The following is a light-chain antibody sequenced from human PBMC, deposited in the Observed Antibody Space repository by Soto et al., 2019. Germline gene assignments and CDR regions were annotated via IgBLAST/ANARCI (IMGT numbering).Light chain of an antibody. V-gene: IGKV1-8*01. CDR2: AAS. CDR1: QGISSY. J-gene: IGKJ1*01. CDR3: QQYYSYLWT. Sequence: AIRMTQSPSSFSASTGDRVTITCRASQGISSYLAWYQQKPGKAPKLLIYAASTLQSGVPSRFSGSGSGTDFTLTISCLQSEDFATYYCQQYYSYLWTFGQGTKGEIK.